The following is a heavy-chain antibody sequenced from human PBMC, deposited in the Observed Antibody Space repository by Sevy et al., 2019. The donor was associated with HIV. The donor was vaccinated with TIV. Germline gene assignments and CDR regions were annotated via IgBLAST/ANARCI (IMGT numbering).Heavy chain of an antibody. Sequence: GSLRLSCAASGFTFSGSDMHWVRQASGKGLEWVGRIRSKAKNYATAYAASVKGRFTISRDDSKNTAYLQMNSLKTGDTAVYFCTPAGYGFDYWGQGTLVTVSS. D-gene: IGHD5-18*01. CDR1: GFTFSGSD. V-gene: IGHV3-73*01. CDR3: TPAGYGFDY. J-gene: IGHJ4*02. CDR2: IRSKAKNYAT.